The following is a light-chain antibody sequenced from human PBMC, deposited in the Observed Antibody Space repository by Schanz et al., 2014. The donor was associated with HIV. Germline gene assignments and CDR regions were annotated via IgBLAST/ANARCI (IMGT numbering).Light chain of an antibody. CDR2: GAS. Sequence: EIVMTQSPGTLSLSPGERATLSCRASQSVDSNYFAWYQQKPGQAPRLLIYGASSRATGIPDRFSGSGSGTYFTLTISSLEPEDFAVYYCQHRSNWPLTFGGGTKVEIK. J-gene: IGKJ4*01. CDR3: QHRSNWPLT. V-gene: IGKV3D-20*02. CDR1: QSVDSNY.